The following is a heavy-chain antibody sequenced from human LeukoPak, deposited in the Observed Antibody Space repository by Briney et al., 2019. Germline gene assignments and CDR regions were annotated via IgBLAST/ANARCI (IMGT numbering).Heavy chain of an antibody. CDR1: GYTLTELS. CDR3: ATTPGEGIVEDY. D-gene: IGHD3-22*01. V-gene: IGHV1-24*01. Sequence: GASVKVSCKVSGYTLTELSMHWVRQAPGKGLEWMGGFDTEDGETIYAQKFQGRVTMTEDTSTDTAYMELSSLRSEDTAVYYCATTPGEGIVEDYWGQGTLVTVSS. CDR2: FDTEDGET. J-gene: IGHJ4*02.